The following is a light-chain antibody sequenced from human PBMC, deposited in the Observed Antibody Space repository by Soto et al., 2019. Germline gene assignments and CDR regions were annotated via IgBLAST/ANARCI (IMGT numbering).Light chain of an antibody. J-gene: IGKJ1*01. Sequence: DIQMTQSPSTLSASVGDRVTITCRASQSISNWLAWYQQKPGKAPKLLIYKASSLESGVPSRFSGSGSGTEFTLTISILQPDDFATYYCQQYNSYSWTFGQGTKVEIK. V-gene: IGKV1-5*03. CDR1: QSISNW. CDR3: QQYNSYSWT. CDR2: KAS.